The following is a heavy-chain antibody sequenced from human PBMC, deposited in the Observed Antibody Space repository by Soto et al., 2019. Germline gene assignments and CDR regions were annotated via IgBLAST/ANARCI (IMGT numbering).Heavy chain of an antibody. CDR3: ARSQGWCSGGSCLKIFEY. CDR1: GFTFNTYW. Sequence: EVQLVESGGGLVQPGGSLRLSCAASGFTFNTYWMTWVRQAPGKGLEWVANIRQDGSEKHYADSVKGRFAISRDNAKNSLFLQMNSLRAEDTAVYYCARSQGWCSGGSCLKIFEYWGQGALVTVSS. V-gene: IGHV3-7*01. J-gene: IGHJ4*02. CDR2: IRQDGSEK. D-gene: IGHD2-15*01.